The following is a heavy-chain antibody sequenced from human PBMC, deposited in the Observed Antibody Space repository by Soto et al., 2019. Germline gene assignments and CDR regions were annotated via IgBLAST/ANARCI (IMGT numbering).Heavy chain of an antibody. CDR2: IYYSGST. Sequence: SETLSLTCTVSGGSISSRSYYWGWIRQPPGKGLEWIGSIYYSGSTYYNPYLQSRVTISVDTSKNQFSLKLSSVTAADTAVYYCARQADYGDYFFDYWGQGTQVTVSS. V-gene: IGHV4-39*01. D-gene: IGHD4-17*01. CDR1: GGSISSRSYY. CDR3: ARQADYGDYFFDY. J-gene: IGHJ4*02.